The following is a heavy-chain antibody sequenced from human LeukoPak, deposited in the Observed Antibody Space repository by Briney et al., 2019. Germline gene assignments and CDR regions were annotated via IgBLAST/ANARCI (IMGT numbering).Heavy chain of an antibody. CDR1: GGSISSGGYY. Sequence: SETLSLACTVSGGSISSGGYYWSWIRQHPGKGLEWIGHIYYSGTTYYNPSLKSRVTLSVDTSKNQFSQKLSSATAADTAVYYCARAFRCGGDCYKSHNWFDPWGQGTLVTVSS. D-gene: IGHD2-21*02. J-gene: IGHJ5*02. CDR2: IYYSGTT. V-gene: IGHV4-31*03. CDR3: ARAFRCGGDCYKSHNWFDP.